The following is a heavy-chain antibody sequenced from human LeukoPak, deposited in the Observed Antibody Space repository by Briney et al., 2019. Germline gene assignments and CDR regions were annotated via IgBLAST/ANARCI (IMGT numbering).Heavy chain of an antibody. CDR2: INHSGST. V-gene: IGHV4-34*01. CDR1: GGSLNGYY. D-gene: IGHD3-10*01. J-gene: IGHJ4*02. Sequence: SETLSLTCAVYGGSLNGYYWSWIRQPPGKGLEWIGEINHSGSTNYNPSLKSRVTISVDTSKNQFSLKLSSVTAADTAVYYCAILSADLTAYDYWGQGTLVTVSS. CDR3: AILSADLTAYDY.